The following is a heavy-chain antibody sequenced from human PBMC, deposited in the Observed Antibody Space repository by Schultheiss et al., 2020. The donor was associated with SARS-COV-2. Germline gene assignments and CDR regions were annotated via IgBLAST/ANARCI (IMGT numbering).Heavy chain of an antibody. V-gene: IGHV4-59*01. D-gene: IGHD2-15*01. CDR2: IYYSGST. J-gene: IGHJ6*03. CDR1: GGSISSYY. CDR3: ARVIVGGYYYYMDV. Sequence: SQTLSLTCTVSGGSISSYYWSWIRQPPGKGLEWIGYIYYSGSTNYNPSLKSRVTISVDTSKNQLSLKLSSVTAADTAVYYCARVIVGGYYYYMDVWGKGTTVTVSS.